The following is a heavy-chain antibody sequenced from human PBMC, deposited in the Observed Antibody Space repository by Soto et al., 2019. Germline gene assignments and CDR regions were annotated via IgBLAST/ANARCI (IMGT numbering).Heavy chain of an antibody. CDR2: ISSSSSYI. V-gene: IGHV3-21*01. D-gene: IGHD2-15*01. CDR1: GFTFSSYS. J-gene: IGHJ6*03. Sequence: GGSLRLSCAASGFTFSSYSMNWVRQAPGKGLEWVSSISSSSSYIYYADSVKGRFTISRDNAKNSLYLQMNSLRAEDTAVYYCARFGCSGGSFDRPSSYYYYMDVWAKGTTVTVSS. CDR3: ARFGCSGGSFDRPSSYYYYMDV.